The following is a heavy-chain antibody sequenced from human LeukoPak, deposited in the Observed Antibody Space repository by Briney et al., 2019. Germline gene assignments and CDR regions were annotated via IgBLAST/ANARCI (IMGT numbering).Heavy chain of an antibody. Sequence: GGSLRLSCAASGFTFSSYGMHWVRQAPGKGLEWVALIRYDGSNKYYADSVKGRFTISRDNSKNTLYLQMNSLRAEDTAVYYCATKPRSYYDILTGYFLYWGQGTLVTVSS. CDR3: ATKPRSYYDILTGYFLY. D-gene: IGHD3-9*01. CDR2: IRYDGSNK. CDR1: GFTFSSYG. J-gene: IGHJ4*02. V-gene: IGHV3-30*02.